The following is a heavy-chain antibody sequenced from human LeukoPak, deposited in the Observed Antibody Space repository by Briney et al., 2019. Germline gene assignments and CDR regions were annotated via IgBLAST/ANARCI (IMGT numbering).Heavy chain of an antibody. CDR2: ISYDGSNK. V-gene: IGHV3-30*18. CDR1: GFTFSSYG. Sequence: GGSLRLSCAASGFTFSSYGMHWVRQAPGKGLEWVAVISYDGSNKYYADSVKGRFTISRDNSKNTLYLQMNSLRAEDTAVYYCAKDLAYCYGPTYGMDVWGQGTTVTVSS. CDR3: AKDLAYCYGPTYGMDV. J-gene: IGHJ6*02. D-gene: IGHD5-18*01.